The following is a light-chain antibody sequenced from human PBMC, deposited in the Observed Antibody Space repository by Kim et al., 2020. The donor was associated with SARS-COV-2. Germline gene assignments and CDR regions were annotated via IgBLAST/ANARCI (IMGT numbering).Light chain of an antibody. V-gene: IGLV2-14*03. CDR1: SSDVGGYNY. J-gene: IGLJ3*02. Sequence: GQSITISCTGTSSDVGGYNYVSWYQQHPGKAPKLMIYDVSNLPSGVSNRFSGSKSGNTASLTISGLQAEDEADYYCSSYTSSSTGVFGGGTQLTVL. CDR3: SSYTSSSTGV. CDR2: DVS.